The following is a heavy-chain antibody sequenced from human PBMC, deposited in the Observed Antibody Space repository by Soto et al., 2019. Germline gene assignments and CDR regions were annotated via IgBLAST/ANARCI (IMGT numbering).Heavy chain of an antibody. Sequence: SETLSLTCTVSGGSISSGDYYWSWIRQPPGKGLEWIGYIYYSGSTYYNPSLKSRVTISVDTSKNQFSLKLSSVTAADTAVYYCASTPTYYDFWSGYPDAFDIRGQGTMVTVSS. V-gene: IGHV4-30-4*01. J-gene: IGHJ3*02. CDR1: GGSISSGDYY. D-gene: IGHD3-3*01. CDR2: IYYSGST. CDR3: ASTPTYYDFWSGYPDAFDI.